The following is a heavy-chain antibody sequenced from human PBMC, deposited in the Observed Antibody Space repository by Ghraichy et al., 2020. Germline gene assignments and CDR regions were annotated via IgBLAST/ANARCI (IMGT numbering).Heavy chain of an antibody. V-gene: IGHV3-33*01. CDR1: GFTFSSYG. Sequence: GGSLRLSCAASGFTFSSYGMHWVRQAPGKGLEWVAVIWYDGSNKYYADSVKGRFTISRDNSKNTLYLQMNSLRAEDTAVYYCARERATISLDYPDYDYWGQGTLVTVSS. CDR3: ARERATISLDYPDYDY. D-gene: IGHD5-12*01. CDR2: IWYDGSNK. J-gene: IGHJ4*02.